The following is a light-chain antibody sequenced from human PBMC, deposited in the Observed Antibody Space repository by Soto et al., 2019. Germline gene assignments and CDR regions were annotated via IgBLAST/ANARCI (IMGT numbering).Light chain of an antibody. Sequence: DIQMTQSPSSLSASVGDRVTLTCRASQGIANYLAWYQQKPGKVPTLLIYYASTLLAGVPSRFSGSRSGMDFTLTGSGMQPEDVVNYYYHNYNTAPHTFGGGTKVEI. CDR2: YAS. V-gene: IGKV1-27*01. J-gene: IGKJ4*01. CDR3: HNYNTAPHT. CDR1: QGIANY.